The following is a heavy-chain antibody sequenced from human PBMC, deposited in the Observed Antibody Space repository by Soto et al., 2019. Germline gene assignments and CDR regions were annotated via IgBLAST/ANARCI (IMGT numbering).Heavy chain of an antibody. CDR1: GFTFSSYG. V-gene: IGHV3-33*01. J-gene: IGHJ4*02. Sequence: QVQLVESGGGVVQPGRSLRISCVASGFTFSSYGMHWVRQAPGKGLEWVAVIWYDGSNKYYADSVKGRFTISRDNSKNTLYLQMNSLRAEDTAVYYCARIMCGGDCYDFDYWGQGTLVTVSS. CDR2: IWYDGSNK. D-gene: IGHD2-21*02. CDR3: ARIMCGGDCYDFDY.